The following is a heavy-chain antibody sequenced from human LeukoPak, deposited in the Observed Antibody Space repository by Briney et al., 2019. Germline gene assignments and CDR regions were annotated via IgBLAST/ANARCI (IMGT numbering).Heavy chain of an antibody. CDR1: GFTLSSYA. D-gene: IGHD3-22*01. J-gene: IGHJ3*02. CDR2: ISGSGGST. V-gene: IGHV3-23*01. CDR3: AKESYYDSSGYFPVGFAFDI. Sequence: PGGSLRLSCAASGFTLSSYAMSWVRQAPGKGLEWVSAISGSGGSTYYADSVKGRFTISRDNSKNTLYLQMNSLRAEDTAVYYCAKESYYDSSGYFPVGFAFDIWGQGTMVTVSS.